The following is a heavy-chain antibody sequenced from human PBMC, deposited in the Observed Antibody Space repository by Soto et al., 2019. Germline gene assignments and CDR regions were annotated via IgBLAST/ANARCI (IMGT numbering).Heavy chain of an antibody. J-gene: IGHJ4*02. CDR2: IYYSGST. CDR1: GGSISSYY. D-gene: IGHD3-22*01. CDR3: ARLGGYYQAFDS. Sequence: SETLSLTCTVSGGSISSYYLSWIRQPPGKGLEWIGYIYYSGSTKYNPSLKSRVTISVDTSKNQFSLRLTSVTAADTAVYYCARLGGYYQAFDSWGQGTLVTVS. V-gene: IGHV4-59*08.